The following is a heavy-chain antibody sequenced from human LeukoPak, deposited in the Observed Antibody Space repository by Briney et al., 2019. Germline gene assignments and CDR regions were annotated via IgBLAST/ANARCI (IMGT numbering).Heavy chain of an antibody. D-gene: IGHD3-22*01. V-gene: IGHV4-34*01. CDR3: ARLWARNYYDSSGYKGGRSYFDY. J-gene: IGHJ4*02. CDR2: INHSGST. Sequence: SETLSLTCAVYGGSFSGYYWSWIRQPPGKGLEWIGEINHSGSTNYNPSLKSRVTISVDTSKKQFSLKLSSVTAADTAVYYCARLWARNYYDSSGYKGGRSYFDYWGQGTLVTVSS. CDR1: GGSFSGYY.